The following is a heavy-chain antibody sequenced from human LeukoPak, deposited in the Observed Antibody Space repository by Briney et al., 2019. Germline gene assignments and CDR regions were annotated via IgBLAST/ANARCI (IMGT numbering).Heavy chain of an antibody. V-gene: IGHV3-48*03. Sequence: GGTLRLSCAASGLTFSSYDMNWVRQSPGKGLEWVSYISSSGSTIYYADSVEGRFTISRDNAKNSLYLQMNSLRAEDTAVYYCAMGSYSSSWYSSYYYYGLDVWGKGTAVTVSS. CDR1: GLTFSSYD. D-gene: IGHD6-13*01. J-gene: IGHJ6*04. CDR2: ISSSGSTI. CDR3: AMGSYSSSWYSSYYYYGLDV.